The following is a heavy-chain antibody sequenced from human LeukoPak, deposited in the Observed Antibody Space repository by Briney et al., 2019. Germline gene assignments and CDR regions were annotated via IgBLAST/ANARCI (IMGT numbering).Heavy chain of an antibody. D-gene: IGHD6-13*01. CDR3: VRGRYSSTWYLDY. V-gene: IGHV3-33*01. CDR1: GITSNRFG. CDR2: IWYDGSHK. J-gene: IGHJ4*02. Sequence: PGRSLSLSCAASGITSNRFGIHWVRQAPGKGLEWVAVIWYDGSHKYYADSVKGRFTISRDNSKNTLSLQLNSLRGEDTAVYYCVRGRYSSTWYLDYWGQGTLVTVSS.